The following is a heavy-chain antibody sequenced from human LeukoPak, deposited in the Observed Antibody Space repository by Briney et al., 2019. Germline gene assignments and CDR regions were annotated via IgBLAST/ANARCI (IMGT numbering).Heavy chain of an antibody. CDR3: ATARRITMVRGVKAFDI. CDR1: GYTLTELS. D-gene: IGHD3-10*01. V-gene: IGHV1-24*01. J-gene: IGHJ3*02. CDR2: FDPEDGET. Sequence: ASLKVSCKVSGYTLTELSMHWVRQAPGKGLEWMGGFDPEDGETIYAQKFQGRVTMTEDTSTDTAYMELSSLRSEDTAVYYCATARRITMVRGVKAFDIWGQGTMVTVSS.